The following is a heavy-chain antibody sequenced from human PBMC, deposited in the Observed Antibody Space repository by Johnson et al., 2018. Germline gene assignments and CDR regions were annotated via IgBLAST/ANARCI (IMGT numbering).Heavy chain of an antibody. CDR2: ISADGYNK. CDR3: AKSLGTIALLIPAAMSAFDI. J-gene: IGHJ3*02. CDR1: GFTFNSYA. V-gene: IGHV3-30*18. D-gene: IGHD2-2*01. Sequence: VQLVESGGGVVQXGRSLRLSCAASGFTFNSYAMHWVRQPPGKGLEWVAVISADGYNKCLADSGKGRITISKENSKNTLKLQMNRLRAEDTAVYYCAKSLGTIALLIPAAMSAFDIWGQGTMVTVSS.